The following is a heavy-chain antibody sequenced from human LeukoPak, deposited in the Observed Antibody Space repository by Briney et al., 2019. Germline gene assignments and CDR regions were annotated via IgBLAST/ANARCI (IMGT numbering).Heavy chain of an antibody. CDR1: GFTFSSYS. V-gene: IGHV3-21*01. CDR2: ISSSSSYI. D-gene: IGHD2-15*01. CDR3: ARGSVVVAAYFLDY. Sequence: GGSLRLSCAASGFTFSSYSMNWVRQAPGKGLEWVSSISSSSSYIYYADSVKGRFTISRDNAKNSLYLQMNSLRAEDTAVYYCARGSVVVAAYFLDYWGQGTLVTVSS. J-gene: IGHJ4*02.